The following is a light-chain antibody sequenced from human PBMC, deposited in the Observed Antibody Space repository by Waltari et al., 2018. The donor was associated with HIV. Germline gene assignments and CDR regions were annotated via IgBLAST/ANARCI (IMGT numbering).Light chain of an antibody. V-gene: IGLV1-44*01. CDR3: AAWDDSLNGPWL. Sequence: QSVLTQPPSASGTPGQRVTISCSGSSSNIGSNTVNWYQQLPGTAPKLLIYSDNQGPSGVPDRFSGSKSGTSASLAISGLQSEDEADYYCAAWDDSLNGPWLFGGGTKLTVL. CDR1: SSNIGSNT. J-gene: IGLJ3*02. CDR2: SDN.